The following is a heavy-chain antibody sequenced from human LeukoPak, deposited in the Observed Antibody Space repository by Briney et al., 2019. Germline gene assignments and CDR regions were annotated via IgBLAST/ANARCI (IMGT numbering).Heavy chain of an antibody. D-gene: IGHD6-13*01. J-gene: IGHJ6*03. CDR1: GGSISSSSYY. V-gene: IGHV4-39*07. CDR2: IYYSGST. CDR3: ARLLGSSWYSRYYYYYMDV. Sequence: SETLSLTCTVSGGSISSSSYYWGWIRQPPGKGLEWIGSIYYSGSTYYNPSLKSRVTISVDTSKNQFSLKLSSVTAADTAVYYCARLLGSSWYSRYYYYYMDVWGKGTTVTISS.